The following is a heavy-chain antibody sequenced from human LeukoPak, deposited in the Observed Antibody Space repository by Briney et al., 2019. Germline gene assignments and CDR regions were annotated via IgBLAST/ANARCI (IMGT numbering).Heavy chain of an antibody. CDR1: GYTFTGYY. D-gene: IGHD2-15*01. Sequence: ASVKVSCKASGYTFTGYYMHWVRQAPGQGLEWMGWINPNSGGTNYAQKFQGRVTMTRDTSISTAYMELSRLRSDDTAVYYCASGPYRSGGSCYFDYWGQGTLVTVSS. CDR3: ASGPYRSGGSCYFDY. V-gene: IGHV1-2*02. CDR2: INPNSGGT. J-gene: IGHJ4*02.